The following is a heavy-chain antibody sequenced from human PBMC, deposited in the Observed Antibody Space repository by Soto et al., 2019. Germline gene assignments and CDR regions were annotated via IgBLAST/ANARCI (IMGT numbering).Heavy chain of an antibody. J-gene: IGHJ4*02. CDR1: GFTFSSYT. CDR2: ISGNGEST. Sequence: EVQLLESGGGLVQPGGSLRLSCAASGFTFSSYTMTWVRQAPGKGPECVSSISGNGESTKYADSVKGRFTISRDNSKNPLYLQINSLRAEDTEVYYCARSRIVMIVEVVPYVFDSWGQGALVTGSS. D-gene: IGHD3-22*01. V-gene: IGHV3-23*01. CDR3: ARSRIVMIVEVVPYVFDS.